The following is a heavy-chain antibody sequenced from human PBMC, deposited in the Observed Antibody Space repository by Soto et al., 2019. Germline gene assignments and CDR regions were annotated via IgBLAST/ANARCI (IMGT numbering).Heavy chain of an antibody. J-gene: IGHJ4*02. CDR3: ARSVDIVATISNY. V-gene: IGHV1-8*01. CDR2: MNPNSGNT. CDR1: GYTFTSYD. D-gene: IGHD5-12*01. Sequence: GASVKVSCKASGYTFTSYDINWVRQATGQGLEWMGWMNPNSGNTGYAQKFQGRVTMTRNTSISTAYMELSSLRSEDTAVYYCARSVDIVATISNYWAQGTLVTVSA.